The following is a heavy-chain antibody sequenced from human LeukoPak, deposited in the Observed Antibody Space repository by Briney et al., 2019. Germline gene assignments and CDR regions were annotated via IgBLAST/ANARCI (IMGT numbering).Heavy chain of an antibody. CDR2: ISSSSDTI. CDR1: GFTFSSYS. J-gene: IGHJ2*01. V-gene: IGHV3-48*02. Sequence: PGGSLRLSCAASGFTFSSYSMNWVRQAPGKRLEWVSYISSSSDTIYYADSVEGRFTISRDNAKNSLFLQMNSLRDEDTALYYCARDNLAPYWYFDLWGRGTLVTVSS. CDR3: ARDNLAPYWYFDL. D-gene: IGHD1-14*01.